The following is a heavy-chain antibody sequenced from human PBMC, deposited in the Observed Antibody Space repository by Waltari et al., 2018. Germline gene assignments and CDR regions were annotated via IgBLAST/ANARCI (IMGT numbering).Heavy chain of an antibody. CDR3: ARDPPSITGTTDWFDP. J-gene: IGHJ5*02. CDR1: GYSISSGYY. Sequence: QVQLQESGPGLVKPSETLSLTCTVSGYSISSGYYWGWIRQPPGKGLEWIGSIYHSGSTYYNPSLKSRVTISVDTSKNQFSLKLSSVTAADTAVYYCARDPPSITGTTDWFDPWGQGTLVTVSS. CDR2: IYHSGST. D-gene: IGHD1-7*01. V-gene: IGHV4-38-2*02.